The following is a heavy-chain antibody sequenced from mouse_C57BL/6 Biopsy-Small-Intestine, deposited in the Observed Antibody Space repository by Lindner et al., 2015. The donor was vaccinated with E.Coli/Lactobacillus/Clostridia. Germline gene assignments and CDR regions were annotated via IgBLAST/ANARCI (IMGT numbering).Heavy chain of an antibody. CDR3: ARESDGYYGAY. Sequence: VQLQESGPVLVKPGASVKMSCKASGYTSTDYYMNWVKQSHGQSLEWIGVIYPYNGGTSYNQKFKGKATLTVDKSSSTAYMELNSLTSEDSAVYYCARESDGYYGAYWGQGTQVTVSA. CDR2: IYPYNGGT. D-gene: IGHD2-3*01. V-gene: IGHV1-19*01. J-gene: IGHJ3*01. CDR1: GYTSTDYY.